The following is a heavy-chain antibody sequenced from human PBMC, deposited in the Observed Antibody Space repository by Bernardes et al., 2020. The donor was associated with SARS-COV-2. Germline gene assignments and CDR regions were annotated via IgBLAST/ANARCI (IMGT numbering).Heavy chain of an antibody. J-gene: IGHJ3*02. D-gene: IGHD3-22*01. CDR1: GGTFGSYS. CDR2: IIPFFDTP. Sequence: SVKVSCKASGGTFGSYSINWVRQAPGQGLEWMGGIIPFFDTPNYAQKFQGRVTITADGSTRTAYMELSSLISEDTAVYYCARDRMPYDSRGYYDAFDIWGRGTMVSVSS. V-gene: IGHV1-69*13. CDR3: ARDRMPYDSRGYYDAFDI.